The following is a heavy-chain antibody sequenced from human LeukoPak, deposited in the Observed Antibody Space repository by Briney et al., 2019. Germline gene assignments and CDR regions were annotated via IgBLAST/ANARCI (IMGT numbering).Heavy chain of an antibody. CDR2: IYTSGST. V-gene: IGHV4-61*02. J-gene: IGHJ6*03. Sequence: SQTLSLTCTVSGGSISRGSYCWSWIRQPAGKRLEWIGGIYTSGSTNYNPTLKSRVNISVDTSKNQFYLKLSSVTAADTAVYYCAREIVVVVAATPYPDYYYYMDVWGKGTTVTVSS. D-gene: IGHD2-15*01. CDR3: AREIVVVVAATPYPDYYYYMDV. CDR1: GGSISRGSYC.